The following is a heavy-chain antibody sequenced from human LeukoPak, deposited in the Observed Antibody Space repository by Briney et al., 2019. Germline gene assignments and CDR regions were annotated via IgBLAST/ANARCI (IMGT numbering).Heavy chain of an antibody. CDR1: RFTFSSYA. Sequence: GGSLRLSCAASRFTFSSYAMSWVRQAPGKGLEWVSAISGTGDSTYYADSVKGRFTISRDNSKNTLYLQMNSLRAEDTAIYYCAKGFDFWSAYYRGDDCWGQGTLVTVSS. CDR3: AKGFDFWSAYYRGDDC. J-gene: IGHJ4*02. CDR2: ISGTGDST. D-gene: IGHD3-3*01. V-gene: IGHV3-23*01.